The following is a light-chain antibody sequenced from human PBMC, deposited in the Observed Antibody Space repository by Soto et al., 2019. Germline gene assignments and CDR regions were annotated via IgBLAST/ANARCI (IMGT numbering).Light chain of an antibody. CDR3: QQSGT. CDR1: HSISSW. Sequence: IQITQCPSTLSASLGARVTITCRASHSISSWLSWYQQKPGKAPKLLIYKASTLQSGVPSRFSGSASGTEFTLTITSLQHDDFATYYCQQSGTFGQGTKVDIK. J-gene: IGKJ1*01. CDR2: KAS. V-gene: IGKV1-5*03.